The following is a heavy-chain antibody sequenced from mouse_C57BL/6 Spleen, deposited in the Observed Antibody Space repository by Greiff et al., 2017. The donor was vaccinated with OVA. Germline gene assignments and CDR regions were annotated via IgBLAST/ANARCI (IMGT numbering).Heavy chain of an antibody. D-gene: IGHD1-1*02. CDR2: IYPGNSDT. CDR1: GYTFTSYW. J-gene: IGHJ4*01. CDR3: TRYDYDAMDY. V-gene: IGHV1-5*01. Sequence: EVQLQQSGTVLARPGASVKMSCKTSGYTFTSYWMHWVKQRPGQGLEWIGAIYPGNSDTSYNQKFKGKAKLTAVQSASTAYMELSSLTNEDSAVYYCTRYDYDAMDYWGQGTSVTVSS.